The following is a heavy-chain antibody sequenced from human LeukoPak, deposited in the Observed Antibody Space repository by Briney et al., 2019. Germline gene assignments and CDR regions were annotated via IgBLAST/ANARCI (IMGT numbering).Heavy chain of an antibody. V-gene: IGHV3-23*01. J-gene: IGHJ4*02. D-gene: IGHD2-15*01. Sequence: GGSLRLSCAASGFTFSSYAMSWVRQAPGKGLEWVSAISGSGGSTYYADSVKGRFTISRDNSKNTLYLQMNSLRAEDTAVYYCAKDSERGDIVAGVAAAYDYWGQGTLATVSS. CDR2: ISGSGGST. CDR3: AKDSERGDIVAGVAAAYDY. CDR1: GFTFSSYA.